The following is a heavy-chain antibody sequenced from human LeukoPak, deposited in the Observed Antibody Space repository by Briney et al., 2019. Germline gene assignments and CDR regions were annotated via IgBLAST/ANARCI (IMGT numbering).Heavy chain of an antibody. CDR2: VYYSGTT. CDR1: GGSFEHYF. V-gene: IGHV4-59*01. D-gene: IGHD3-10*01. Sequence: PSETLSLTCTVSGGSFEHYFWSWIRQPPGKGLEWIGYVYYSGTTDYSPSLKSRLTISADTSENQFSLKLSSVTAADTAVYYCASHRRSHGSEYWGQGTLVTVSS. J-gene: IGHJ4*02. CDR3: ASHRRSHGSEY.